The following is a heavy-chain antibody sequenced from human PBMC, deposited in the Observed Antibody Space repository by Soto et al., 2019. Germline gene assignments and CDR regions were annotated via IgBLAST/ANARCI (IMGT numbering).Heavy chain of an antibody. CDR3: AKVGVDNWFDP. D-gene: IGHD3-3*01. CDR2: ISGSGGST. J-gene: IGHJ5*02. Sequence: GSLIVSCASSGITFSSYSMSLVRQAPGKGLEWVSAISGSGGSTYYADSVKGRFTISRDNSKNTLYLQMNSLRAEDTAVYYCAKVGVDNWFDPWGQGTLVTVSS. V-gene: IGHV3-23*01. CDR1: GITFSSYS.